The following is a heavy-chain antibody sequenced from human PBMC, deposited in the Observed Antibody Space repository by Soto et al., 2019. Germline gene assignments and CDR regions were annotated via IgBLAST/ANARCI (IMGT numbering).Heavy chain of an antibody. CDR1: GYTFTSYA. D-gene: IGHD5-18*01. J-gene: IGHJ4*02. CDR2: INAGNGNT. V-gene: IGHV1-3*01. CDR3: ARWGGDKGYSYGPDY. Sequence: SVKVSCKASGYTFTSYAMHWVRQAPGQGLEWMGWINAGNGNTKYSQKFQGRVTITRDTSASTAYMELSSLRSEDTAVYYCARWGGDKGYSYGPDYWGQGTLVTVSS.